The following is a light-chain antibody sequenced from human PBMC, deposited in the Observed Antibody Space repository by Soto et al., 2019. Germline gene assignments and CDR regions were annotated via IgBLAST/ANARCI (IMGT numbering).Light chain of an antibody. J-gene: IGKJ4*01. V-gene: IGKV1-5*01. Sequence: DIPMTQSPSSLSASLLDRVIITCRTSQNINAWLAWYQQRPGQAPKLLIYDASTVQRGVPSRFSGSGSGTEFTLTISRLEPEDFAVYYCRQYGRSLGFAFGGGTKVDIK. CDR3: RQYGRSLGFA. CDR2: DAS. CDR1: QNINAW.